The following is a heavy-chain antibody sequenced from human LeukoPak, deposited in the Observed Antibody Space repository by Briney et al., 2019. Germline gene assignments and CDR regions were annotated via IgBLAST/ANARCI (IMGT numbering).Heavy chain of an antibody. CDR1: GFTLSSYA. Sequence: PGGSLRLSCAASGFTLSSYAMHWVRQAPGKGLEWVAVISYDGSNKYYADSVKGRFTISRDNSKNTLYLQMNSLRAEDTAVYYCARDQGLPDYWGQGTLVTVSS. J-gene: IGHJ4*02. CDR2: ISYDGSNK. CDR3: ARDQGLPDY. V-gene: IGHV3-30*04.